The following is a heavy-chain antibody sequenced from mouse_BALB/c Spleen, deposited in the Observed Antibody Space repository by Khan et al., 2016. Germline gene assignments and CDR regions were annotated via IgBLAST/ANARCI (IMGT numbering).Heavy chain of an antibody. CDR1: GYSFTGYN. J-gene: IGHJ1*01. CDR3: EKWGGNSFYCDD. D-gene: IGHD1-1*01. CDR2: IDPYYGGT. V-gene: IGHV1-39*01. Sequence: VQLQQSGPELEKPGASVKISCKASGYSFTGYNMNWVKQSNGKSLEWIGNIDPYYGGTSFNQKFKGKATLTVDTSSSTAHMQLTSLTSEDSEGYYREKWGGNSFYCDDWGEGTTVTVSS.